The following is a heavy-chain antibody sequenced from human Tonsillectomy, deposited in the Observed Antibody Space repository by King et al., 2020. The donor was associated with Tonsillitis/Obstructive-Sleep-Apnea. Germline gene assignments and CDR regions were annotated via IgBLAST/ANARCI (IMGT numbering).Heavy chain of an antibody. J-gene: IGHJ4*02. CDR3: ARETNSFDY. CDR1: GSTFSDYA. V-gene: IGHV3-30*04. CDR2: ISYDGSDK. D-gene: IGHD4-23*01. Sequence: VQLVESGGGVVQPGRSLRLSCAASGSTFSDYAMHWVRQAPGKGLEWVAFISYDGSDKYYADSVKGRFTISRDNSKNTPYLQMNSLRVEDTAVYYCARETNSFDYWGQGTLVTVSS.